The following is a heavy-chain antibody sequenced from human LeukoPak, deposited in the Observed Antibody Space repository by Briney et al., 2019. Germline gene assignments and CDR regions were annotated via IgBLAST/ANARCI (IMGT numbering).Heavy chain of an antibody. V-gene: IGHV1-2*02. CDR2: INLNSGGT. CDR1: GYTFTGYY. D-gene: IGHD3-9*01. CDR3: ARSPDILTGENFDY. Sequence: ASVRVSCKASGYTFTGYYMHWVRQAPGQGLEWMGWINLNSGGTNDAQKFQDRGTMTRDTSISTAYMELSRLRSDDTAVYYCARSPDILTGENFDYWGQGTLVTVSS. J-gene: IGHJ4*02.